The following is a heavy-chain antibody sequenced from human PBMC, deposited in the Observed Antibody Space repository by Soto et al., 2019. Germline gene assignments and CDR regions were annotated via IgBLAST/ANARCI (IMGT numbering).Heavy chain of an antibody. Sequence: GESLKISCKGSGYNFDTYWVNWLRQLPGKGLEWMGRIDPADSKTKYSPSLEGHITISVDKSIQTTYLQWSSLKASDTAIYYCARRIAAAGGYYYYAFDVWGQGTAVTVSS. D-gene: IGHD6-25*01. J-gene: IGHJ6*02. V-gene: IGHV5-10-1*01. CDR1: GYNFDTYW. CDR2: IDPADSKT. CDR3: ARRIAAAGGYYYYAFDV.